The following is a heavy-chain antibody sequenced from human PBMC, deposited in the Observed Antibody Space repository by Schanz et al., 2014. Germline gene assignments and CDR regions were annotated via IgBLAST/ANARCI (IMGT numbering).Heavy chain of an antibody. CDR2: ISSSGSSI. J-gene: IGHJ6*03. CDR1: GFPFSSYA. Sequence: VQLVESGGGVVQPGGSLRLSCAASGFPFSSYALHWVRQAPGKGLEWVSSISSSGSSIYYADSVKGRFTISRDNAKNSLYLQMNSLRAEDTAVYYCARPSDSSWYMDVWGKGTTVTVSS. D-gene: IGHD2-21*02. CDR3: ARPSDSSWYMDV. V-gene: IGHV3-21*01.